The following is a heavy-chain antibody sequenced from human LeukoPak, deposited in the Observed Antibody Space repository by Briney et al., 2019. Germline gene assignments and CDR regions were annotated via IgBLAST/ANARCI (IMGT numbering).Heavy chain of an antibody. CDR1: GFTVSSNY. CDR2: IYSGGST. V-gene: IGHV3-66*01. D-gene: IGHD2-15*01. CDR3: ARLGYCSGGSCTEAN. J-gene: IGHJ4*02. Sequence: GGSLSLSCAASGFTVSSNYMSWVRQAPGKGLEWVSVIYSGGSTYYADSVKGRFTISRDNSKNTLYLQMNSLRAEDTAVYYCARLGYCSGGSCTEANWGQGTLVTVSS.